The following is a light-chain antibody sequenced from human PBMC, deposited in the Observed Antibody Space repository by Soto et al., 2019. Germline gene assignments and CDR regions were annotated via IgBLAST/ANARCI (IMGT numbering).Light chain of an antibody. CDR3: QQYDKWPPWT. CDR1: QSVSSN. CDR2: DAS. J-gene: IGKJ1*01. V-gene: IGKV3-15*01. Sequence: VMTQSPAILSVSPGEGATLSCRASQSVSSNLAWYQQKPGQAPRLLIYDASTRATDIPARFSGSGSGTEFTLTISSLQSEDFAVYFCQQYDKWPPWTFGQGTKVEI.